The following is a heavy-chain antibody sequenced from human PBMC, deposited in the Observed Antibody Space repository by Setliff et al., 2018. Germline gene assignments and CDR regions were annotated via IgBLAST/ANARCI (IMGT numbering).Heavy chain of an antibody. V-gene: IGHV1-69*05. D-gene: IGHD3-22*01. J-gene: IGHJ6*03. CDR3: ARGPQKFYSDTSGYYYDALYYDYMDV. CDR2: IIPIFGTA. CDR1: GGTFSSYA. Sequence: SVKVSCKASGGTFSSYAISWVRQAPGQGLEWMGGIIPIFGTANYAQKFQGRVTITTDESTSTAYMELSSLRSEDTAVYYCARGPQKFYSDTSGYYYDALYYDYMDVWGKGTTVTVSS.